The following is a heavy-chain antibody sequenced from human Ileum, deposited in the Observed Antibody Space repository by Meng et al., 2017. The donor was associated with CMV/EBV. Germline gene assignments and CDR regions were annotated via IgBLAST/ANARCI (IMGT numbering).Heavy chain of an antibody. CDR1: GYTFKSYD. Sequence: GYTFKSYDNNWGRQANGQGVEWMGWMNPNSGNAGYEQKFQGRVAMTWDTSISTAYMELSSLRSEDTAMYYCAREGGSGSYSTYYFDYWGQGTLVTVSS. CDR2: MNPNSGNA. CDR3: AREGGSGSYSTYYFDY. V-gene: IGHV1-8*01. J-gene: IGHJ4*02. D-gene: IGHD3-10*01.